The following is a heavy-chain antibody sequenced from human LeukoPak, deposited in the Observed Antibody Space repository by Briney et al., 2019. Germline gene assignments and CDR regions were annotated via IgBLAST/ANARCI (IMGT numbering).Heavy chain of an antibody. CDR2: INPNSGDT. J-gene: IGHJ4*02. V-gene: IGHV1-2*02. CDR1: GYTFTGYY. D-gene: IGHD1-7*01. Sequence: ASVKVSCKASGYTFTGYYMHWVRQAPGQGLEWMGWINPNSGDTNYAQKFQGRVTMTRDTSITTAYLELSSLRSDDTAVYYCAREAGTTAWGDYWGQGILVTVS. CDR3: AREAGTTAWGDY.